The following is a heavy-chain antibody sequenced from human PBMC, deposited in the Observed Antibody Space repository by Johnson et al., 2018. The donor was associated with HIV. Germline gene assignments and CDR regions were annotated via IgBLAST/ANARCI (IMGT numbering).Heavy chain of an antibody. D-gene: IGHD3-22*01. CDR1: GFTFSSYA. V-gene: IGHV3-30*14. Sequence: QVQLVESGGGVVQPGRSLRLSCAASGFTFSSYAMHWVRQAPGKGLEWVAVISYDGSNKYYADSVKGRFTISRDNSKNTLYLQMNSLRGEDTAVYYCARARRVVIGPDGFEIWGQGTMVTVSS. CDR3: ARARRVVIGPDGFEI. J-gene: IGHJ3*02. CDR2: ISYDGSNK.